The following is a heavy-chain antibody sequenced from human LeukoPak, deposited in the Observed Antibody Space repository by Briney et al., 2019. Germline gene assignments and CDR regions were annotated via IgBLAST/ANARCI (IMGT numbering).Heavy chain of an antibody. CDR2: IYLGDSDT. V-gene: IGHV5-51*01. CDR1: GYSFTSYW. CDR3: ARHPYGVDSSSPRYDY. Sequence: GESLKISWKGSGYSFTSYWIGWVRQMPGKGLEWMGIIYLGDSDTRSSPSFQSQVTISADPSISTAYLQSSSLKASDTARYHCARHPYGVDSSSPRYDYWGQGTLVTVSS. D-gene: IGHD3-3*01. J-gene: IGHJ4*02.